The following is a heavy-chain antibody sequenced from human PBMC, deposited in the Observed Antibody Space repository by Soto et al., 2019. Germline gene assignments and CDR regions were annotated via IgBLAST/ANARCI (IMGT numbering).Heavy chain of an antibody. CDR2: IDNAGTDS. J-gene: IGHJ6*04. V-gene: IGHV3-74*01. CDR3: SRGWFGPDV. D-gene: IGHD3-10*01. Sequence: EVQLVESGGGLVQPGGSLRLSCAASGFTLSGRSMHWVRQAPGKGLVWVSGIDNAGTDSTYADSVKGRFTSSRDNAKNMLDLQMNSRRVEDTAVYYCSRGWFGPDVWGKGTTVTVSS. CDR1: GFTLSGRS.